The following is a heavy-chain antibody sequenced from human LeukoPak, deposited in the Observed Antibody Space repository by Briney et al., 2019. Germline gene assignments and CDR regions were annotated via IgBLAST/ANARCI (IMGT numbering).Heavy chain of an antibody. J-gene: IGHJ4*02. V-gene: IGHV4-59*08. Sequence: SETLSLTCTVSGGSISSYYWSWIRQPPGKGLEWIEYIYYSGSTNYNPSLKSRVTISVDTSKNQFSLKLSSVTAADTAVYYCARHIEYYFDYWGQGTLVTVSS. D-gene: IGHD3-16*02. CDR3: ARHIEYYFDY. CDR1: GGSISSYY. CDR2: IYYSGST.